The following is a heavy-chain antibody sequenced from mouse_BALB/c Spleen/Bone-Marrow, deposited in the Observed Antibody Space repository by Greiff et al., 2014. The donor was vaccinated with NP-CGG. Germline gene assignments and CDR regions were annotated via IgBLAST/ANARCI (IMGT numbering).Heavy chain of an antibody. V-gene: IGHV1-4*01. D-gene: IGHD2-3*01. J-gene: IGHJ2*01. Sequence: QVQLQQPGAELARPGASVKMSCRASGYTFTTYTIHWVRQRPGQGLEWIGYINPSSGYTNYNQKFKDKATLTADKSSSTAYMQLSSLTSEDSAVYYCARRDDGYVFFDYWGQDTTLTVSS. CDR3: ARRDDGYVFFDY. CDR2: INPSSGYT. CDR1: GYTFTTYT.